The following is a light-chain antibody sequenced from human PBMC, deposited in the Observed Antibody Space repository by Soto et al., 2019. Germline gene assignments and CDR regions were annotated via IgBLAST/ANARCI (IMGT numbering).Light chain of an antibody. CDR3: GSYTSSRIYV. J-gene: IGLJ1*01. Sequence: QSALTQPASVSVSPGQSITISCTGTSSDVGGYNYVSWYQQHPGKAPKLMIYEVSNRPSGVSDRFSGSKSGNTASLTISGLQAEDEADYYCGSYTSSRIYVSGAGTKVNVL. V-gene: IGLV2-14*01. CDR2: EVS. CDR1: SSDVGGYNY.